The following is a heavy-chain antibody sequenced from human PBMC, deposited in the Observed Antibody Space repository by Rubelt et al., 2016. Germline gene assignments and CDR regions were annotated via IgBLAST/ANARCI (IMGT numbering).Heavy chain of an antibody. CDR1: GYTFTSYY. CDR3: ARALVGATRVGY. Sequence: QVQLVQSGAEVKKPGASVKVSCKASGYTFTSYYMHWVRQAPGQGLEWMGIINPSGGSTSYAQKFQGRVTMTRDTSTSTVYMELSSLRSEETAVYYCARALVGATRVGYWGQGTLVTVSS. D-gene: IGHD1-26*01. CDR2: INPSGGST. J-gene: IGHJ4*02. V-gene: IGHV1-46*01.